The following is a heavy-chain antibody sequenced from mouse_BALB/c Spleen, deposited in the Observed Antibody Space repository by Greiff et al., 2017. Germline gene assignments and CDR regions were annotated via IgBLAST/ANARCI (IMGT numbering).Heavy chain of an antibody. D-gene: IGHD2-4*01. J-gene: IGHJ3*01. CDR1: GYTFTSYW. CDR2: INPSTGYT. Sequence: QVQLKQSGAELAKPGASVKMSCKASGYTFTSYWMHWVKQRPGQGLEWIGYINPSTGYTEYNQKFKDKATLTADKSSSTAYMQLSSLTSEDSAVYYCARNMLSGDYRFAYWGQGTLVTVSA. V-gene: IGHV1-7*01. CDR3: ARNMLSGDYRFAY.